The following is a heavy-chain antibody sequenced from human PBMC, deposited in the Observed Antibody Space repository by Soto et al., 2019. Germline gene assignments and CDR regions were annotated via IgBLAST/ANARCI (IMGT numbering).Heavy chain of an antibody. Sequence: EVQLVESGGGLVQPGGSLRLSCVGSGFSFSNYAMDWVRQAPGKGLEWVSYISLSSSNIHYADSVQGRFTISRDNAKNSMYLQMKRLRAEDTAVYYCARDPSRGSYWARYIDLWGRGTLVTVSS. CDR3: ARDPSRGSYWARYIDL. D-gene: IGHD1-26*01. CDR2: ISLSSSNI. J-gene: IGHJ2*01. V-gene: IGHV3-48*01. CDR1: GFSFSNYA.